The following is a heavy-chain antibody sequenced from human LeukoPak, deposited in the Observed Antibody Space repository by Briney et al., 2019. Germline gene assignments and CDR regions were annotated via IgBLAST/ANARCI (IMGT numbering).Heavy chain of an antibody. CDR1: GFRFSNFA. CDR3: AKDLASFHHYYYYGMDV. D-gene: IGHD5-12*01. CDR2: ISGSGGST. Sequence: GGSLRLSCAASGFRFSNFAMSWVRQAPGKGLEWVSAISGSGGSTYYADSVKGRFTNSRDNSKNTLYLQMNSLRAEDTAVYYCAKDLASFHHYYYYGMDVWGQGTTVTVSS. J-gene: IGHJ6*02. V-gene: IGHV3-23*01.